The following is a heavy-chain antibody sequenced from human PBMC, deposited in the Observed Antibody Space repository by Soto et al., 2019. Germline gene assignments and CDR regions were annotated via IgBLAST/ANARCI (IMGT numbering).Heavy chain of an antibody. CDR3: ARDEYGSGSFDY. V-gene: IGHV4-30-4*02. D-gene: IGHD3-10*01. J-gene: IGHJ4*02. Sequence: SETLSLTCTVSGGSISSGDYYWSWIRQPPGKGLEWIGYIYYSGSTYYNPSLKSRVTISVDTSKNQFSLKLSSVTAADTAVYYCARDEYGSGSFDYWGQGTLVTVSS. CDR1: GGSISSGDYY. CDR2: IYYSGST.